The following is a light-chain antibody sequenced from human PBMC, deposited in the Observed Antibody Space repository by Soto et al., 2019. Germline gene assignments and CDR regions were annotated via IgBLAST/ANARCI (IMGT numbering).Light chain of an antibody. Sequence: SYELTQPPSVSVSPGQTASITCSGDKLGDKYACWYQQKPGQSPVLVIYQDSKRPSGIPERFSGSNSGNTATLTISGTQAMDEADYYCQAWDSRGGVFGGGTKLTVL. J-gene: IGLJ2*01. CDR3: QAWDSRGGV. V-gene: IGLV3-1*01. CDR1: KLGDKY. CDR2: QDS.